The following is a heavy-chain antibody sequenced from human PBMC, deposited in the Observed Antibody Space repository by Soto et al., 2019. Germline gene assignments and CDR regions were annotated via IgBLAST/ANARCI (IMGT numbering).Heavy chain of an antibody. V-gene: IGHV1-3*01. CDR1: GYTFTSYA. D-gene: IGHD3-3*01. CDR3: ARDSTNYDFWSGYYWFDP. CDR2: INAGNGNT. Sequence: QVQLVQSGAEVKKPGASVKVSCKASGYTFTSYAMHWVHQAPGQRLEWMGWINAGNGNTKYSQKFQGRVTITRDTSASTAYMELSSLRSKDTAVYYCARDSTNYDFWSGYYWFDPWGQGTLVTVSS. J-gene: IGHJ5*02.